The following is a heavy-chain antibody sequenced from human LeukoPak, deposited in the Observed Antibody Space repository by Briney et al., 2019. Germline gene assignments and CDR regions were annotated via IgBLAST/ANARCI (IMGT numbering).Heavy chain of an antibody. V-gene: IGHV1-69*05. Sequence: ASVKVSCKASGGTFSSYAISWVRQAPGQGLEWMGGIIPIFGTANYAQKFQGRVTMTRNTSISTAYMELSSLRSEDTAVYYCARLYGKGPFDYWGQGTLVTVSS. J-gene: IGHJ4*02. D-gene: IGHD2-8*01. CDR1: GGTFSSYA. CDR2: IIPIFGTA. CDR3: ARLYGKGPFDY.